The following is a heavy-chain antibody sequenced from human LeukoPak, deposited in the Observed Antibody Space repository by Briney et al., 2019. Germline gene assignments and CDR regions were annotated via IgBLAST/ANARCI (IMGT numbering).Heavy chain of an antibody. CDR2: ISSSSSYI. Sequence: PGGSLRLSCAASGFTFSSYSMNWVRQAPGKGLEWVSSISSSSSYIYYADSVKGRFTISRDNAKNSLYLQMNSLRAEDTAVYYCARVKGRIATAGNLGYWGQGTLVTASS. CDR1: GFTFSSYS. D-gene: IGHD6-13*01. J-gene: IGHJ4*02. V-gene: IGHV3-21*01. CDR3: ARVKGRIATAGNLGY.